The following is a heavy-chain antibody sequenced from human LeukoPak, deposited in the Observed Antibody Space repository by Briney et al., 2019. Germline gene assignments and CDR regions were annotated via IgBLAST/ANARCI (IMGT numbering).Heavy chain of an antibody. J-gene: IGHJ4*02. CDR1: GFTFNDYW. D-gene: IGHD5-24*01. Sequence: GGSLRLSCAASGFTFNDYWMHWVRQAPGQGLVWVSRTDTEGTSTHYADSVKGRFTVSRDNAKNTVYLQMNSLRAEDTAVYYCARDSYNNVDYWGQGTLVTVSS. CDR3: ARDSYNNVDY. CDR2: TDTEGTST. V-gene: IGHV3-74*01.